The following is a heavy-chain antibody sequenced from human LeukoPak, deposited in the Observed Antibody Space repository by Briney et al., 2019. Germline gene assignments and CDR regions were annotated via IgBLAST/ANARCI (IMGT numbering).Heavy chain of an antibody. D-gene: IGHD6-19*01. CDR1: GFTFSSYW. J-gene: IGHJ4*02. CDR3: AREAGYSSGWYAETREYYFDY. CDR2: IKQDGSEK. V-gene: IGHV3-7*01. Sequence: PGGSLRLSCAASGFTFSSYWMSWVRQAPGKGLEWVANIKQDGSEKYYVDSVKGRFTISRDNAKNSLYLQMNSLRAEDTAVYYCAREAGYSSGWYAETREYYFDYWGQGTLVTVSS.